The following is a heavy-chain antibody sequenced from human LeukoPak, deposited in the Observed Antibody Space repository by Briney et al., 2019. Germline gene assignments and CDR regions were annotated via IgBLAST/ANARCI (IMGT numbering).Heavy chain of an antibody. J-gene: IGHJ4*02. CDR1: GFTISNYG. CDR3: AKHFCTGLDCSLFDS. CDR2: IRSAVDTT. D-gene: IGHD3/OR15-3a*01. Sequence: GGSLRLSCAASGFTISNYGVCWVRQAPGKGLEWISGIRSAVDTTHYADSVKGRFIISRDNSKNTLSLQLDSLRPEDTALYYCAKHFCTGLDCSLFDSWGQGTLVTVSS. V-gene: IGHV3-23*01.